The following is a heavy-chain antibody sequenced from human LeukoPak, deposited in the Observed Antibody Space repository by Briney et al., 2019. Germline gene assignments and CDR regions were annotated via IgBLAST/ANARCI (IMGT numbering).Heavy chain of an antibody. CDR1: GGTFSSYA. V-gene: IGHV1-69*05. J-gene: IGHJ6*03. D-gene: IGHD4-17*01. Sequence: GASVKVSCKASGGTFSSYAISWVRQAPGQGLEWMGGIIPIFGTANYAQKLQGRVTMTTDTSTSTAYMELRSLRSDDTAVYYCARVVTTVTSYYYYYYYMDVWGKGTTVTVSS. CDR3: ARVVTTVTSYYYYYYYMDV. CDR2: IIPIFGTA.